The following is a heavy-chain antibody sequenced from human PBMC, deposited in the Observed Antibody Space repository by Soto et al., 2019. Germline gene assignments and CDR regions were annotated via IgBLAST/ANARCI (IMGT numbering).Heavy chain of an antibody. Sequence: PSETLSLTCTVSGDSINTGDYYWSWLRQPPRKGLEWIGYIYYTGTTYYNPSLKSQSTISIDTSKTQFSLKVNSVTAADTAVYYCARIPLLQGGGFDPWGQGTLVTVSS. CDR2: IYYTGTT. CDR3: ARIPLLQGGGFDP. J-gene: IGHJ5*02. CDR1: GDSINTGDYY. V-gene: IGHV4-30-4*01. D-gene: IGHD1-26*01.